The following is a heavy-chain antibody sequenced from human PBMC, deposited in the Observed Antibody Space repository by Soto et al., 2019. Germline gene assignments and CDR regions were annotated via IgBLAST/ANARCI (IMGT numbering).Heavy chain of an antibody. J-gene: IGHJ6*02. CDR3: ANQGPYVSSYYGMDV. CDR2: ISYDGSNK. CDR1: GFTFSSYG. V-gene: IGHV3-30*18. Sequence: GGSLRLSCAASGFTFSSYGMHWVRQAPGKGLEWVAVISYDGSNKYYADSVKGRFTISRDNSKNTLYLQMNSLRAEDTAVYYCANQGPYVSSYYGMDVWGQGTTVTVSS. D-gene: IGHD3-16*01.